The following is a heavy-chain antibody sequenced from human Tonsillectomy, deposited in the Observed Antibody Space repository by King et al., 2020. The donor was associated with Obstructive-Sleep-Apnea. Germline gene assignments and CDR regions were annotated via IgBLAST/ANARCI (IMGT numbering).Heavy chain of an antibody. CDR3: AKDSGAGYSSSRGY. V-gene: IGHV3-23*04. CDR1: GFTFSSYA. Sequence: DVQLVESGGGLVQPGGSLRLSCAAAGFTFSSYAMNWVRQAPGKGLDWVSAMGVSGGSTYYADSVKGRFTISRDNSKNTLYLQMNSLRAEDTAVYYCAKDSGAGYSSSRGYWGQGTLVTVSS. D-gene: IGHD6-13*01. CDR2: MGVSGGST. J-gene: IGHJ4*02.